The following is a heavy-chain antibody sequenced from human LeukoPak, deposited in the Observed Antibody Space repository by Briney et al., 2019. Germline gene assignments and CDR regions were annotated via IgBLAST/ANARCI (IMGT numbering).Heavy chain of an antibody. D-gene: IGHD4-11*01. CDR1: GFIFSSYA. CDR3: ARTVQPLPCDYYMDV. CDR2: ISYDGSNK. Sequence: GGSLRLSCAASGFIFSSYAMHWVRQAPAKGLEWVAVISYDGSNKYYADSVKGRFTISRDNSKNTLYLQMNSLRAEDTGVYYCARTVQPLPCDYYMDVWSKGTTVTVPS. V-gene: IGHV3-30*04. J-gene: IGHJ6*03.